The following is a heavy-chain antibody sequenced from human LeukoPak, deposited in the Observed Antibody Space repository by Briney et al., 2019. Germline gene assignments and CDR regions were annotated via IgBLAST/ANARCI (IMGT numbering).Heavy chain of an antibody. J-gene: IGHJ4*02. CDR1: GCTFTSYG. Sequence: ASVKVSCKASGCTFTSYGISWVRQAPGQGLEWMGWISAYNGNTNYAQKLQGRVTMTTDTSTSTAYMELRSLRSDDTAVYYCAREYYDSSGYWTLTFDYWGQGTLVTVSS. CDR3: AREYYDSSGYWTLTFDY. D-gene: IGHD3-22*01. CDR2: ISAYNGNT. V-gene: IGHV1-18*01.